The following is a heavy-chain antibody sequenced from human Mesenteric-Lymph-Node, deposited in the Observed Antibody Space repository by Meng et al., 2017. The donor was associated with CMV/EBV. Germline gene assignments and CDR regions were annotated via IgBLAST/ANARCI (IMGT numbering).Heavy chain of an antibody. V-gene: IGHV4-34*01. CDR3: ARGSDIPVNNY. Sequence: HVQLQQWGAGLLKTSETLSLTCAVYGGSFSGYYWSWIRQPPGKGLEWIGEINHSGVPNYNPSLKSRVTISLDRSKNQFSLKLSSVTAEDTAVYYCARGSDIPVNNYWGQGTLVTVSS. CDR2: INHSGVP. CDR1: GGSFSGYY. D-gene: IGHD2-15*01. J-gene: IGHJ4*02.